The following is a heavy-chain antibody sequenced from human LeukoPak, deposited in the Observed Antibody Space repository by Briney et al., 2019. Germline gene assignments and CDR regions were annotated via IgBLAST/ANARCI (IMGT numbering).Heavy chain of an antibody. CDR3: AKGRDYGDC. Sequence: GGSLTLSCAVSGFTFSSYWMTWVRQVPGKGLQWVANINQDGREKYYMDSMKGRLNISRDNTENSVFLQLTSLRPEDTGIYFCAKGRDYGDCWGQGTLVAVSS. J-gene: IGHJ4*02. V-gene: IGHV3-7*01. CDR1: GFTFSSYW. CDR2: INQDGREK.